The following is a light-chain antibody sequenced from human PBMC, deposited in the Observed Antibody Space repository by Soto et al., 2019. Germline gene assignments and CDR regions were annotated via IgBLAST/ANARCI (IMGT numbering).Light chain of an antibody. Sequence: DIQMTQSPSSLSASIGDRVTITCRASQAINNYLAWYQLKPGQAPKLLIYGASTLQSGVPSRFSGSGSGADVTLTISSLQPEDVATYYCQRYNGAPLTFGGGTKVEIK. CDR1: QAINNY. CDR2: GAS. J-gene: IGKJ4*01. CDR3: QRYNGAPLT. V-gene: IGKV1-27*01.